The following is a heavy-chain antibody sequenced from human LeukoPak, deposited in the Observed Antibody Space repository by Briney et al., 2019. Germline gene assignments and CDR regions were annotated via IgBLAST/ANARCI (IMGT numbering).Heavy chain of an antibody. Sequence: SETLSLTCAVSGYSISSGYYWGWIRQPPGKGLEWIGSIYHSGRTYYNPSLKSRVTLSVDTSKNQFSLKLSSVTAADTAVYYCARLREGWYSSSWPDYWGQGTLVTVSS. CDR3: ARLREGWYSSSWPDY. CDR1: GYSISSGYY. D-gene: IGHD6-13*01. CDR2: IYHSGRT. V-gene: IGHV4-38-2*01. J-gene: IGHJ4*02.